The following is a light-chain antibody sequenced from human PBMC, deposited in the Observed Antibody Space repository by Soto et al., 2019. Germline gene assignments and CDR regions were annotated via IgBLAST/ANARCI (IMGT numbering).Light chain of an antibody. Sequence: DIVLTQSPGTLSLSPGERATLSCRASQSVSSSYVAWYQQRPGQAPRLLIYGASNRATVIPDRFSGSGSGTDFTLTITRLEPEDFAVYYCQQYGGLPTFGQGTKVEIK. CDR1: QSVSSSY. V-gene: IGKV3-20*01. CDR2: GAS. CDR3: QQYGGLPT. J-gene: IGKJ1*01.